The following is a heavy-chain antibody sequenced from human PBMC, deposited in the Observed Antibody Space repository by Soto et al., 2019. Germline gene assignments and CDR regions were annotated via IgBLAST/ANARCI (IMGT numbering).Heavy chain of an antibody. CDR3: AREGGGYDPPGKWFDP. D-gene: IGHD5-12*01. V-gene: IGHV3-33*01. Sequence: QVQLVESGGCVVQPGRSLRLSCAASGFTFSSYGMHWVRQAPGKGLEWVAVIWYDGSNKYYADSVKGRFTISRDNSKNTLYLQMNSLRAEDTAVYYCAREGGGYDPPGKWFDPWGEGTLVTVSS. J-gene: IGHJ5*02. CDR1: GFTFSSYG. CDR2: IWYDGSNK.